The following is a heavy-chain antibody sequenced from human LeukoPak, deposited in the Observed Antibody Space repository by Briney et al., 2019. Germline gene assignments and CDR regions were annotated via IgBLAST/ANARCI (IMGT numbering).Heavy chain of an antibody. CDR2: ISGSGDGT. Sequence: GGSLGLSCAASGFTFSSYGMSWVRQAPGKGLEWVSVISGSGDGTYYADSVKGRFTISRDNSKNTLYLQMSSLRAEDTAVYYCARDPPYYYDSSGKGWYFDYWGQGTLVTVSS. J-gene: IGHJ4*02. D-gene: IGHD3-22*01. CDR3: ARDPPYYYDSSGKGWYFDY. V-gene: IGHV3-23*01. CDR1: GFTFSSYG.